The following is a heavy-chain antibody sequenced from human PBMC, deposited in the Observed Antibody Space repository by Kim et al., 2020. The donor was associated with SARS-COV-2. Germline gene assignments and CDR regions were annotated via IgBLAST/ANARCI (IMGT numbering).Heavy chain of an antibody. CDR2: VDHSGST. V-gene: IGHV4-59*01. Sequence: SETLSLTCVVSGNSISGYYWSWIRQSPGKGLEWIGYVDHSGSTTYNPSLKSRVIIFIDTSKNQFSLRLTSMTAADTAVYFCARVTVSKGTSLVRGLLESRSYYYMDVWGTGTTVTVSS. CDR1: GNSISGYY. CDR3: ARVTVSKGTSLVRGLLESRSYYYMDV. J-gene: IGHJ6*03. D-gene: IGHD3-10*01.